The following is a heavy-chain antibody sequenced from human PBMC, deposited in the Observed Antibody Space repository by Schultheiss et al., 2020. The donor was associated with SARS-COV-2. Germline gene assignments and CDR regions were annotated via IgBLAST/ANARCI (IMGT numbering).Heavy chain of an antibody. CDR3: TTDSGSKYSGNYYDAIYYYYYYGMDV. Sequence: GGSLRLSCAASGFTFSSYAMSWVRQAPGKGLEWVGRIKSKTDGGTTDYAAPVKGRFTISRDDSKNTLYLQMNSLKTEDTAVYYCTTDSGSKYSGNYYDAIYYYYYYGMDVWGQGTTVTVSS. CDR1: GFTFSSYA. D-gene: IGHD1-26*01. CDR2: IKSKTDGGTT. V-gene: IGHV3-15*01. J-gene: IGHJ6*02.